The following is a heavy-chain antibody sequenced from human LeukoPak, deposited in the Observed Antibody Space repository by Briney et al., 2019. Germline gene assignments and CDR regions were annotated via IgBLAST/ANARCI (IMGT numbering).Heavy chain of an antibody. CDR3: ATTRGLWWFDP. CDR2: ISGSGGST. CDR1: GFTFSNYG. D-gene: IGHD3/OR15-3a*01. J-gene: IGHJ5*02. Sequence: GGSLRLSCAASGFTFSNYGMSWVRQAPGKGLEWVSAISGSGGSTNYADSVKGRFTISRDNSKNTLYLQMNSLRAEDTAVYYCATTRGLWWFDPWGQGTLVTVSS. V-gene: IGHV3-23*01.